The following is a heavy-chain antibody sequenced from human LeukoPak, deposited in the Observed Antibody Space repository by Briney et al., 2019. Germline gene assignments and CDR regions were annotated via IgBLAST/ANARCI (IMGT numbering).Heavy chain of an antibody. J-gene: IGHJ1*01. CDR2: ISSSSRHI. CDR1: GFTFSSYS. D-gene: IGHD4-17*01. V-gene: IGHV3-21*04. CDR3: VRDFSTVTTAYLHH. Sequence: GGSLRLSWAASGFTFSSYSMNWVRQAPGKGLEWVSSISSSSRHIYYADSVKGRFTIFRDDAKNSLFLQMDSLRVEDTAMYYCVRDFSTVTTAYLHHWGQGTLLTVSS.